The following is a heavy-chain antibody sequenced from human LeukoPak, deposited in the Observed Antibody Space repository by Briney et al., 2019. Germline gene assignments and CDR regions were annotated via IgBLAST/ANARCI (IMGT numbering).Heavy chain of an antibody. CDR3: AKNPSYDSSGYSDY. Sequence: GRSLRLSCAASGFTFSSYGTHWVRQAPGKGLEWVAVISYDGSNKYYADSVKGRFTISRDNSKNTLYLQMNSLRAEDTAVYYCAKNPSYDSSGYSDYWGQGTLVTVSS. V-gene: IGHV3-30*18. J-gene: IGHJ4*02. D-gene: IGHD3-22*01. CDR1: GFTFSSYG. CDR2: ISYDGSNK.